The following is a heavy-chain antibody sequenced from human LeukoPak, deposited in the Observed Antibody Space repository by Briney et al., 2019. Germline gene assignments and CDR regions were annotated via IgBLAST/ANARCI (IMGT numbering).Heavy chain of an antibody. CDR3: ARHWSLGWIAAPSPGSWFDP. V-gene: IGHV4-38-2*02. CDR1: GYSISSGYY. J-gene: IGHJ5*02. CDR2: IYHSGRT. D-gene: IGHD6-13*01. Sequence: PSETLSLTCTVSGYSISSGYYWGWIRQPPGKGLEWIGSIYHSGRTFYNPSLKSRVTISVDTSKNQFSLKLTSVTAADTAVYYCARHWSLGWIAAPSPGSWFDPWGQGTLVTVSS.